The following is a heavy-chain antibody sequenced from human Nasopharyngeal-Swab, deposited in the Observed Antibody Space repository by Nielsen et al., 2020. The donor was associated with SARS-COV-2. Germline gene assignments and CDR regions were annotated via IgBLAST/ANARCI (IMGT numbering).Heavy chain of an antibody. D-gene: IGHD3-3*01. J-gene: IGHJ4*02. Sequence: GESLKISCAASGFTFSSYAMNWVRQAPGKGLEWVAVISYDGSNKYYADSVKGRFTISRDNSKNTLYLQMNSLRAEDTAVYYCATPSPQGYDFWSCYGSWGQGTLVTVSS. CDR3: ATPSPQGYDFWSCYGS. CDR1: GFTFSSYA. CDR2: ISYDGSNK. V-gene: IGHV3-30-3*01.